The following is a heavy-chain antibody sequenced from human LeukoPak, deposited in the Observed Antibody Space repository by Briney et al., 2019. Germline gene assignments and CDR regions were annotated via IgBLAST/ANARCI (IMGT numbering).Heavy chain of an antibody. J-gene: IGHJ3*02. CDR2: INHSGST. CDR3: ARVGNGYKREDAFDI. V-gene: IGHV4-34*01. D-gene: IGHD5-24*01. CDR1: GGSFSGYY. Sequence: PSETLSLTCAVYGGSFSGYYWSWNRQPPGKGLEWIGEINHSGSTNYNPSLKSRVTISVDTSKNQFSLKLSSVTAADTAVYYCARVGNGYKREDAFDIWGQGTMVTVSS.